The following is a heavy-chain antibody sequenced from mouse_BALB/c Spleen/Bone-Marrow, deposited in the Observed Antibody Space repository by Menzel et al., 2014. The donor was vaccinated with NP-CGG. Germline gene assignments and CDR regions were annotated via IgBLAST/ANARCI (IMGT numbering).Heavy chain of an antibody. CDR1: GFTFTDYY. CDR2: IGNKAYGYTT. Sequence: EVQGVESGGGLVQPGGSLILSCTTSGFTFTDYYMSWVRRPPGKALEWLVFIGNKAYGYTTEYSASVRGRFTISRDNSQSILYLQMNTLRAEDSATYYCARFPMDYWGQGTSVTVSS. CDR3: ARFPMDY. V-gene: IGHV7-3*02. J-gene: IGHJ4*01.